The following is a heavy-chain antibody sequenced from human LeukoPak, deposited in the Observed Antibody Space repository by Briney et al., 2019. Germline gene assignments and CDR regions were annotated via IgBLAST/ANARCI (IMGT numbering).Heavy chain of an antibody. Sequence: GESLKISCKAAGYSFTSYWIGWVRQMPGKGLEWMGIIFPLDSDTRYSPSFQGQVTISVDKSISTAYLQWSSLKASDTAIYYCARHPPKYVWGYYRWGQGTLVTVSS. V-gene: IGHV5-51*01. CDR3: ARHPPKYVWGYYR. CDR2: IFPLDSDT. D-gene: IGHD3-16*02. J-gene: IGHJ4*02. CDR1: GYSFTSYW.